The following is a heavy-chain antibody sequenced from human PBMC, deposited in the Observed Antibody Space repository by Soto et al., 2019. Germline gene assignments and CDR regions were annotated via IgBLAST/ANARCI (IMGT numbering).Heavy chain of an antibody. Sequence: EVQLVESGGGLVKPGGSLRLSCAASGFTFSSYSMNWVRQAPGKGLEWVSSISSSSSYIYYADSVKGRFTISRDNAKNSLYLQMNSLRAEDTAVYYCARDVRGYSGHDTKINWFDPWGQGTLVTVSS. CDR1: GFTFSSYS. V-gene: IGHV3-21*01. CDR2: ISSSSSYI. D-gene: IGHD5-12*01. J-gene: IGHJ5*02. CDR3: ARDVRGYSGHDTKINWFDP.